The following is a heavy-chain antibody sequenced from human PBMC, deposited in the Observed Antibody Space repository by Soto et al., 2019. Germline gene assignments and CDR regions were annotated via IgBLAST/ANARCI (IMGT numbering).Heavy chain of an antibody. J-gene: IGHJ4*02. D-gene: IGHD1-26*01. CDR1: GGTFSSYA. Sequence: QVQLVQSGAEVKKPGSSVKVSCKASGGTFSSYAISWVRQAPGQGLEWMGGLIPSFGTANYAQKCEGRVTITAVETTGTAYRGLSSRGSEDAAVYCCGGRGGRYLDYWGQGTLVTVSS. CDR3: GGRGGRYLDY. V-gene: IGHV1-69*01. CDR2: LIPSFGTA.